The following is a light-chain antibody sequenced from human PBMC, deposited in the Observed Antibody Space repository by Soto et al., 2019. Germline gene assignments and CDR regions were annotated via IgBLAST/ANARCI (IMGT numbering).Light chain of an antibody. CDR3: AAWDDSLSVNWV. Sequence: QSVLTQPPSASGTPGQRVTISCSGSSSNIGSNYVYWYQQLPGTAPKLLIYRNNQRPSGVPDRFSGSKSGTSASLAISGLRSEDEADYHCAAWDDSLSVNWVFGGGTKLTVL. V-gene: IGLV1-47*01. CDR1: SSNIGSNY. J-gene: IGLJ3*02. CDR2: RNN.